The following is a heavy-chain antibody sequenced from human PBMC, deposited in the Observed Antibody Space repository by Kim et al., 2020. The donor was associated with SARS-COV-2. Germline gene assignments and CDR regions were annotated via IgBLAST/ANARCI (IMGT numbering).Heavy chain of an antibody. Sequence: GGSLRLSCAASGFDVNSHYINWVRQAPGKGLDWVSIIYRDDTTYFADSVKGRFTISRDKSNNTLYLQMNSLRAEDTAVYYCARDKPGGMDVWGQGTTVT. CDR3: ARDKPGGMDV. CDR1: GFDVNSHY. CDR2: IYRDDTT. V-gene: IGHV3-53*01. J-gene: IGHJ6*02.